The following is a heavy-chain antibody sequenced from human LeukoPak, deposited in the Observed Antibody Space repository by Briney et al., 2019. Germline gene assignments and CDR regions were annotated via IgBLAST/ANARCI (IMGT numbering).Heavy chain of an antibody. D-gene: IGHD2-8*01. CDR3: LRVDDTNGHNWFDP. J-gene: IGHJ5*02. Sequence: GSLRLSCAASGFSFSYYWMHWVRQGSGKGPAWVSRIIGDGTRTDYADSVKGRFTISRDNAKSTLYLQMNSLTVEDTAVYYCLRVDDTNGHNWFDPWGQGTLVTVSS. V-gene: IGHV3-74*01. CDR1: GFSFSYYW. CDR2: IIGDGTRT.